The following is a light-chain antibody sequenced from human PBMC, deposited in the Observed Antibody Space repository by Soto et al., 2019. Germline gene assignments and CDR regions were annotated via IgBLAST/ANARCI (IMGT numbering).Light chain of an antibody. CDR3: QQYNTWRSIT. Sequence: SPATLSLSPGERATLSCWASQSISTKLAWYQHRPGQAPRLLIYDTSTRAAGIPARFSGSGSGTDFTLTISSLQSEDFAVYYCQQYNTWRSITFGQGTRLEIK. CDR2: DTS. J-gene: IGKJ5*01. V-gene: IGKV3-15*01. CDR1: QSISTK.